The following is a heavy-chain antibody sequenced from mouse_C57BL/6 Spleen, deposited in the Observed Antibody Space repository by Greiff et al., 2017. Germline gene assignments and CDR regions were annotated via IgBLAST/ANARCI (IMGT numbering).Heavy chain of an antibody. Sequence: EVQRVESGGDLVKPGGSLKLSCAASGFTFSSYGMSWVRQTPDKRLEWVATISSGGSYTYYPDSVKGRFTISRDNAKNTLYLQMSSLKSEDTAMYYCARHEDYDVEDYYAMDYWGQGTSVTVSS. D-gene: IGHD2-4*01. CDR2: ISSGGSYT. V-gene: IGHV5-6*01. CDR3: ARHEDYDVEDYYAMDY. CDR1: GFTFSSYG. J-gene: IGHJ4*01.